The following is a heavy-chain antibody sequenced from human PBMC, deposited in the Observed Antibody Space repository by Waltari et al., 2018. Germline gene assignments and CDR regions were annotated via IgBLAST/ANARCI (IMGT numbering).Heavy chain of an antibody. D-gene: IGHD5-18*01. CDR2: ISSSGSTR. J-gene: IGHJ6*02. V-gene: IGHV3-48*03. Sequence: EVQLVESGGGLVQPGGSLRVSCAASGFTFSSYEMNWVRQAPGKGLEWVSYISSSGSTRYYADSVKGRFTISRDNAKNSLYLQMNSLRAEDTAVYYCARDKGRGYSYGLYGGYYYYGMDVWGQGTTVTVSS. CDR1: GFTFSSYE. CDR3: ARDKGRGYSYGLYGGYYYYGMDV.